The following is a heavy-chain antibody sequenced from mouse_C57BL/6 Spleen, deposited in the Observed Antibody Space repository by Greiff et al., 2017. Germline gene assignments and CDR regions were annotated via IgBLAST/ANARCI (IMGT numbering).Heavy chain of an antibody. V-gene: IGHV1-18*01. CDR3: STRGDYYGSSWFAY. Sequence: EVKLQQSGPELVKPGASVKIPCKASGYTFTDYNMDWVKQSHGKSLEWIGDINPNNGGTIYNQKFKGKATLTVDKSSSTAYMELRSLTSEDTAVYDCSTRGDYYGSSWFAYWGQGTLVTVSA. D-gene: IGHD1-1*01. J-gene: IGHJ3*01. CDR1: GYTFTDYN. CDR2: INPNNGGT.